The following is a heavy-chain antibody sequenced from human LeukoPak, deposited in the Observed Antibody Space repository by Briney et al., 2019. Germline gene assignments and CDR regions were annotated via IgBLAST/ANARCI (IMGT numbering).Heavy chain of an antibody. Sequence: PSETLSLTCTVSGGSINYYYWMWIRQPPGKGLEWIGYIYYSGGTHYNPSLKSRVTMLVDTSKNQFSLKLTAVTAADTAVYYCARDDGYRTRLDIWGQGTMVTVSS. CDR3: ARDDGYRTRLDI. CDR1: GGSINYYY. D-gene: IGHD5-24*01. V-gene: IGHV4-59*01. CDR2: IYYSGGT. J-gene: IGHJ3*02.